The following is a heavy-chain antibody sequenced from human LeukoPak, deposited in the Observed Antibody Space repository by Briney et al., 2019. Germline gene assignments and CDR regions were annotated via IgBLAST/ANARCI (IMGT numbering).Heavy chain of an antibody. D-gene: IGHD5-18*01. V-gene: IGHV4-39*01. Sequence: SETLSLTCTVSGGTISGSSYYWGWIRQPPGKGLEWIGSIYYSGSTYYNPSLKSRVTISVDTSKNQFSLKLSSVTAADTAVYYCASFTARRAFDIWGQGTMVTVSS. CDR1: GGTISGSSYY. CDR2: IYYSGST. J-gene: IGHJ3*02. CDR3: ASFTARRAFDI.